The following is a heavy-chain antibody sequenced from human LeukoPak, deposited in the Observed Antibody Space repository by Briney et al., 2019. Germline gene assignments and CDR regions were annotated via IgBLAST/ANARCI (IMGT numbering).Heavy chain of an antibody. J-gene: IGHJ4*02. CDR1: SYTSSSSG. Sequence: ASVKVSCKASSYTSSSSGISWVRQAPGQGLEWMGWISGYNGNTNYAQKFQGRVTMTTDTSTSTAYMELRSLRSDDTAVYYCARGASSGYYGFLDYWGQGTLVTVSS. CDR3: ARGASSGYYGFLDY. CDR2: ISGYNGNT. D-gene: IGHD3-22*01. V-gene: IGHV1-18*01.